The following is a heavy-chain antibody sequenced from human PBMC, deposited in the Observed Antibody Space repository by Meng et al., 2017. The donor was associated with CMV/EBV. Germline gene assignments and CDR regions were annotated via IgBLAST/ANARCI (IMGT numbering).Heavy chain of an antibody. CDR1: GFTFSSYG. CDR2: IRYDGSNK. D-gene: IGHD2-2*01. J-gene: IGHJ6*02. CDR3: AKEGWDVVVPAAILYYYYGMDV. V-gene: IGHV3-30*02. Sequence: GESLKISCAASGFTFSSYGMHWVRQAPGKGLEWVEFIRYDGSNKYYADSVKGRFTISRDNSKNTLYLQMNSLRAEDTAVYYCAKEGWDVVVPAAILYYYYGMDVWGQGTTVTVSS.